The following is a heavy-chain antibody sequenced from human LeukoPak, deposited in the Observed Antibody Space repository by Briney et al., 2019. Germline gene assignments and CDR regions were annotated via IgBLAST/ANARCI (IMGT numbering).Heavy chain of an antibody. Sequence: SETLSLTCAVYGGSFSGYYWSWIRQPPGKGLEWIGESNHSGSTNYNPSLKSRVTISVDTSKNQFSLKLSSVTAADTAVYYCARVSYSSSWYSAPRRAFVIWGQWTMVTVSS. V-gene: IGHV4-34*01. D-gene: IGHD6-13*01. J-gene: IGHJ3*02. CDR2: SNHSGST. CDR3: ARVSYSSSWYSAPRRAFVI. CDR1: GGSFSGYY.